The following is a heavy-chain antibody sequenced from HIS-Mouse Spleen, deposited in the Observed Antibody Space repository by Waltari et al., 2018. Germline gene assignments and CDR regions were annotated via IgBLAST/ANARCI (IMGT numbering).Heavy chain of an antibody. CDR2: IYHSGST. CDR1: GYSISSGYY. V-gene: IGHV4-38-2*02. D-gene: IGHD6-6*01. Sequence: QVQLQESGPGLVKPSETLSLTCTVSGYSISSGYYWGWIRQPPGKGLEWIGSIYHSGSTYYNPSLKSRVTISVDTSKNQFSLKLSSVTAADTAVYYCARDRKQLVQFFDYWGQGTLVTVSS. J-gene: IGHJ4*02. CDR3: ARDRKQLVQFFDY.